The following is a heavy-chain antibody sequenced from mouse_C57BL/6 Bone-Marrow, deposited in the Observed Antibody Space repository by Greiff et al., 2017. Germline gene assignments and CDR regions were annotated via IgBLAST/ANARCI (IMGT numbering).Heavy chain of an antibody. V-gene: IGHV1-81*01. CDR3: ARVRYHGGSRY. CDR2: IYPRSGNT. CDR1: GYTFTSYG. J-gene: IGHJ2*01. Sequence: VKLQESGAELARPGASVKLSCKASGYTFTSYGISWVKQRTGQGLEWIGEIYPRSGNTYYNEKFKGKATLTADKSSSTAYMELRSLTSGNSAVYFCARVRYHGGSRYWGHDTTHTVSS. D-gene: IGHD2-3*01.